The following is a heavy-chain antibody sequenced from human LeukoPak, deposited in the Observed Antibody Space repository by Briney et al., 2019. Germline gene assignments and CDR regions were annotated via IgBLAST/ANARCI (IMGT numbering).Heavy chain of an antibody. J-gene: IGHJ4*02. CDR1: GFTFSNFW. D-gene: IGHD4-17*01. CDR3: ARLRNDYGDYVLDY. CDR2: IKQDGSEK. Sequence: GGSLRLSCAASGFTFSNFWMTWVRQAPGKGLEWVATIKQDGSEKYYVDSVKGRFTITRDNAENSLYLQMNSLRAEDTAVYYCARLRNDYGDYVLDYWGQGTLVTVSS. V-gene: IGHV3-7*01.